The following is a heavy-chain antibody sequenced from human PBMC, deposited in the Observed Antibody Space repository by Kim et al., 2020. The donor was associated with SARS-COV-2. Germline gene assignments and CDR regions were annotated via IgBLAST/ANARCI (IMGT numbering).Heavy chain of an antibody. J-gene: IGHJ4*02. CDR1: GYTFTSYA. V-gene: IGHV1-3*01. Sequence: ASVKVSCKASGYTFTSYAMHWVRQAPGQRLEWMGWINAGNGNTKYSQKFQGRVTITRDTSASTAYMELSSLRSEDTAVYYCARASPAAGPFDYWGQGTLVTVSS. CDR3: ARASPAAGPFDY. CDR2: INAGNGNT. D-gene: IGHD6-13*01.